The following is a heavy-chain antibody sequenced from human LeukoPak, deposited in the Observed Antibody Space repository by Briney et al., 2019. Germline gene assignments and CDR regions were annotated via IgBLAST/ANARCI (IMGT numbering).Heavy chain of an antibody. CDR1: GGSISSGDKY. V-gene: IGHV4-30-4*01. Sequence: PSETLSLTCNVSGGSISSGDKYWSWICQPPGKGLEWIGYSYYSGSTYYNPSLKSRLTISVDTSENQFSLHLTSVTAADTAVYFCARVTRWAGLDFWGQGTLVTVSS. CDR2: SYYSGST. J-gene: IGHJ4*02. CDR3: ARVTRWAGLDF. D-gene: IGHD2-21*02.